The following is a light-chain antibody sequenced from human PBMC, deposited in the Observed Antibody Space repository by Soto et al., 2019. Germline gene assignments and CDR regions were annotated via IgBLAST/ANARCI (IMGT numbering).Light chain of an antibody. V-gene: IGLV4-69*01. CDR1: SGHRSYA. CDR2: LNNDGSH. J-gene: IGLJ2*01. Sequence: QPVLTQSPSASASLGASVKLTCTLSSGHRSYAIAWHQKQPGKGPRYLMDLNNDGSHTKGDGIPDRFSGSSSGAERYLIISSLQSEDEADYYCQTWGTGVQVFGGGTKLTVL. CDR3: QTWGTGVQV.